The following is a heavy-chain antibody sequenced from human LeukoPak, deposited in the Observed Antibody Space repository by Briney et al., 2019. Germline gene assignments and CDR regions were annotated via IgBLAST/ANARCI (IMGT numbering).Heavy chain of an antibody. Sequence: GGSLRLSCAASGFTFSSYAMSWVRQAPGKGLEWVSAISGSGSSTYYADSVKGRFTISRDNSKNTLYLQMNGLRAEDTAVYYCAKGLRITMIVVVPAFDYWGQGTLVTVSS. CDR3: AKGLRITMIVVVPAFDY. V-gene: IGHV3-23*01. CDR2: ISGSGSST. D-gene: IGHD3-22*01. CDR1: GFTFSSYA. J-gene: IGHJ4*02.